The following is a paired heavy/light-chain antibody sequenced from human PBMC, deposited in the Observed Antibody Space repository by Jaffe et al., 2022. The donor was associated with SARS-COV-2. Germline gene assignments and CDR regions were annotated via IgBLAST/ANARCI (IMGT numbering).Light chain of an antibody. Sequence: DIQMTQSPSSLSASVGDRVTITCRASQSISSYLNWYQQKPGKAPKLLIYAASSLQSGVPSRFSGSGSGTDFTLTISSLQPEDFATYYCQQSYSTPPTFGPGTKVDIK. J-gene: IGKJ3*01. V-gene: IGKV1-39*01. CDR3: QQSYSTPPT. CDR2: AAS. CDR1: QSISSY.
Heavy chain of an antibody. V-gene: IGHV4-61*02. CDR2: IYTSGST. Sequence: QVQLQESGPGLVKPSQTLSLTCTVSGGSISSGSYYWSWIRQPAGKGLEWIGRIYTSGSTNYNPSLKSRVTISVDTSKNQFSLKLSSVTAADTAVYYCARERGYSSGWEETKNYYYYGMDVWGQGTTVTVSS. J-gene: IGHJ6*02. CDR3: ARERGYSSGWEETKNYYYYGMDV. D-gene: IGHD6-19*01. CDR1: GGSISSGSYY.